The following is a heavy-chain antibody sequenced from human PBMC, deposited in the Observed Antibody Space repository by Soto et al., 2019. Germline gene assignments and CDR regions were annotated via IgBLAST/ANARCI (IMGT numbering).Heavy chain of an antibody. J-gene: IGHJ5*02. D-gene: IGHD6-6*01. CDR3: AREYSSSWDWFDP. CDR2: IYYSGST. V-gene: IGHV4-30-4*01. CDR1: GGSISSGDYY. Sequence: PSETLSLTCTVSGGSISSGDYYWSWIRQPPGKGLEWIGYIYYSGSTYYNPSLKSRVTISVDTSKNRFSLKLSSVTAADTAVYYCAREYSSSWDWFDPWGQGTLVTVSS.